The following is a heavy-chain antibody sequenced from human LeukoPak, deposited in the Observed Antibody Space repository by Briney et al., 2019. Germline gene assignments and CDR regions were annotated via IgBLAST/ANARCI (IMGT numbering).Heavy chain of an antibody. V-gene: IGHV3-23*01. D-gene: IGHD1-26*01. J-gene: IGHJ3*02. CDR2: ISGSGGST. Sequence: QSGGSLRLSCAASGFTFNSYAMSWVRQAPGKGLEWVSAISGSGGSTYYADSVKGRFTISRDNSKNTLYLQMNSLRAEDTAVYYCAKHYHLRWELLGSDAFDIWGQGTMVTVSS. CDR3: AKHYHLRWELLGSDAFDI. CDR1: GFTFNSYA.